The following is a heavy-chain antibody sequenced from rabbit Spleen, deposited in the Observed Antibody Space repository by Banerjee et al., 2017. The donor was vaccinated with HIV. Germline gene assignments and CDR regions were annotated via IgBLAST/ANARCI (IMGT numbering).Heavy chain of an antibody. V-gene: IGHV1S47*01. CDR3: AREGGIVVAGAFNL. J-gene: IGHJ4*01. CDR2: IVNGNGNT. D-gene: IGHD4-1*01. Sequence: QEQLVESGGGLVQPEGSLQLSCTASGFSFSDKAVMCWVRQAPGKGLEWIACIVNGNGNTYYASWVNGRFTISRSTSLATVTLQVTSLTVADTATYFCAREGGIVVAGAFNLWGPGTLVTVS. CDR1: GFSFSDKA.